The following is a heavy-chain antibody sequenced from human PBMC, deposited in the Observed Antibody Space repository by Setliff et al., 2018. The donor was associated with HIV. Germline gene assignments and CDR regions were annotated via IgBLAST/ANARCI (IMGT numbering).Heavy chain of an antibody. CDR3: ARQGQLGSE. V-gene: IGHV4-39*01. CDR1: GGSISSSGYY. D-gene: IGHD1-1*01. Sequence: PTETLSLTCTVSGGSISSSGYYWGWIRQPPGKGLEWIGNMYYRGSTYYNPSLKSRVIISVDTSKNQFSLKLSSVTAADTAVYYCARQGQLGSEWGQGTLVTVSS. J-gene: IGHJ4*02. CDR2: MYYRGST.